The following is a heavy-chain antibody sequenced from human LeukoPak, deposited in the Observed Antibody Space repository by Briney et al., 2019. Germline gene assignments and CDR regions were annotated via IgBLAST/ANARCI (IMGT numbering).Heavy chain of an antibody. D-gene: IGHD6-25*01. V-gene: IGHV3-7*03. CDR1: GFTFSYYW. J-gene: IGHJ5*02. CDR3: AREAAS. CDR2: IKGDGSEK. Sequence: GGSLRLSCATSGFTFSYYWMTWVRQAPGKGLEWLANIKGDGSEKNYVASMKGRFTISRDNVNNSLYLQLNNLRVEDTAMYYCAREAASWGQGTRVTVSS.